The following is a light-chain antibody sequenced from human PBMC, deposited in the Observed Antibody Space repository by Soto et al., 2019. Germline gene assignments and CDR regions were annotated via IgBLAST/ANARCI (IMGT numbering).Light chain of an antibody. J-gene: IGKJ4*01. Sequence: EIVLTQSPGTLSLSPGERATLSCRASQSVSSSYLAWYQQKPGQAPRLLIFGASNRANGIPDRFSGSGSGTDFTLTISRLEPEDFAVFYCQQYHDWPLTFGGGTRVEIK. V-gene: IGKV3-20*01. CDR1: QSVSSSY. CDR3: QQYHDWPLT. CDR2: GAS.